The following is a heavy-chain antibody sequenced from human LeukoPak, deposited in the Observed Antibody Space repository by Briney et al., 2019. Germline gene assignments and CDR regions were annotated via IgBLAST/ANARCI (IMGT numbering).Heavy chain of an antibody. CDR1: GGSFSGYY. CDR3: ARPYYYDSSGYYYDDY. J-gene: IGHJ4*02. Sequence: TDSLSLTCAVYGGSFSGYYWSWIRQPPGKGLEWIGEINHSGSTNYNPSLKSRVTISVDTSKNQFSLKLSSVTAADTAVYYCARPYYYDSSGYYYDDYWGQGTLVTVSS. V-gene: IGHV4-34*01. D-gene: IGHD3-22*01. CDR2: INHSGST.